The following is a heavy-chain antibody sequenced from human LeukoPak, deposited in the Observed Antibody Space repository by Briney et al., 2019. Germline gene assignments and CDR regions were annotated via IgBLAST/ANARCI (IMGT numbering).Heavy chain of an antibody. CDR2: IYHSGST. V-gene: IGHV4-39*07. CDR1: GGSISSSSYY. Sequence: SETLSLTCTVSGGSISSSSYYWGWIRQPPGKGLEWIGSIYHSGSTYYNASLKSRVTISVDTSKNQFSLKLSSVTAADTAVYYCARGLCGGSCYFGFDYWGQGTLVTVSS. J-gene: IGHJ4*02. CDR3: ARGLCGGSCYFGFDY. D-gene: IGHD2-15*01.